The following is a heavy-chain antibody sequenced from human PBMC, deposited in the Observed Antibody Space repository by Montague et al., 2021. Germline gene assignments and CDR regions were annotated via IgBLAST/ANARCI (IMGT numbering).Heavy chain of an antibody. J-gene: IGHJ4*02. CDR3: ARIRKGADY. Sequence: SLRLSCAASGFTFSDYYMSWIRQAPVKGLEWVSYINTSCSTIYYSDSVKGRFTISRDNAKNSLYLQMNSLRAEDTAVYYCARIRKGADYWGQGTLVTVSS. CDR2: INTSCSTI. D-gene: IGHD3-16*01. V-gene: IGHV3-11*01. CDR1: GFTFSDYY.